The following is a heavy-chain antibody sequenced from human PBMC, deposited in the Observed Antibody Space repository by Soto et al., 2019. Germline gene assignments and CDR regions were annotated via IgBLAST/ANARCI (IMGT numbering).Heavy chain of an antibody. CDR1: GFTFCSFT. D-gene: IGHD6-13*01. CDR2: ISSNSAYI. Sequence: GGSLRLSCAASGFTFCSFTMNWVRQSPGKGLEWVSTISSNSAYIYYTDALRGRFTISRDNAKNSLHLQMNSLRAEDTAVYYCTRDASRDSSARGWFDPWGPGTLVTVSS. J-gene: IGHJ5*02. CDR3: TRDASRDSSARGWFDP. V-gene: IGHV3-21*01.